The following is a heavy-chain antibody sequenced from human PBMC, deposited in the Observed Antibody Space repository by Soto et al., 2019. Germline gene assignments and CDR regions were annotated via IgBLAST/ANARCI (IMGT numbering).Heavy chain of an antibody. V-gene: IGHV3-66*01. CDR1: GFTVSSNY. Sequence: GGSLRLSCAASGFTVSSNYMSWVRQAPGKGLEWVSVIYSGGNTYYADSVKGRFTISRDISKNTLYLQMNSLRAEDTAVYYCVGSGTQAFDYWGQGTLVTVSS. CDR3: VGSGTQAFDY. J-gene: IGHJ4*02. D-gene: IGHD3-10*01. CDR2: IYSGGNT.